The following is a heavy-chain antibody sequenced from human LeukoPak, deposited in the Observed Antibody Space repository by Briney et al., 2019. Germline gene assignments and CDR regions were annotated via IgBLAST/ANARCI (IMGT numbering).Heavy chain of an antibody. CDR3: AKSSKYGDNPYYFDY. V-gene: IGHV3-23*01. J-gene: IGHJ4*01. CDR2: IGGSGAVT. Sequence: GGSLRLSCAASGITFSSYAMYWVRQAPGKGLEWVSAIGGSGAVTYYADSVQGRFTISRDNSKNTLYLQMNSLRAEDTAVYYCAKSSKYGDNPYYFDYWGQEPWSPSP. CDR1: GITFSSYA. D-gene: IGHD4-17*01.